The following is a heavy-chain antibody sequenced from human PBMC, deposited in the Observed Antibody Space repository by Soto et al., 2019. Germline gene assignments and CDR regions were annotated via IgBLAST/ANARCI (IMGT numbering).Heavy chain of an antibody. CDR1: GFTFNNAW. CDR3: TTDLRWEFSPFDY. J-gene: IGHJ4*02. Sequence: GGSLRLSCAASGFTFNNAWMSWVRQAPGKGLEWVGRIKTESDGGTTDYAASVTGRFTISRDDSKNTLYLQMNSLKTEDTAVYHCTTDLRWEFSPFDYWGQGTLVTVSS. CDR2: IKTESDGGTT. V-gene: IGHV3-15*01. D-gene: IGHD1-26*01.